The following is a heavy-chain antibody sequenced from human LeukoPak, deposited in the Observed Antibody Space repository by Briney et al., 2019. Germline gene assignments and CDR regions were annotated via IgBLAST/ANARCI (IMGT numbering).Heavy chain of an antibody. CDR1: GFTFSSYA. D-gene: IGHD1-26*01. CDR2: IYYSGST. CDR3: AGGELLNFDY. V-gene: IGHV4-59*01. J-gene: IGHJ4*02. Sequence: GSLRLSCAASGFTFSSYAMSWIRQPPGKGLEWIGYIYYSGSTNYNPSLKSRVTISVDTSKNQFSLKLSSVTAADTAVYYCAGGELLNFDYWGQGTLVTVSS.